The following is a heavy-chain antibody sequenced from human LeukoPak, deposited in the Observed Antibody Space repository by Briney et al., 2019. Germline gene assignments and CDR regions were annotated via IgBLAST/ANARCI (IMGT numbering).Heavy chain of an antibody. V-gene: IGHV4-59*08. CDR3: ARQGSGYTPFHSDD. J-gene: IGHJ4*02. CDR1: GGSISSYY. Sequence: SETLSLTCTVSGGSISSYYWSWIRQPPGKGLEWIGYIYYSGSTNYNPSLKSRVTISVDTSKNQFSLKLSSVTAADTAVYYCARQGSGYTPFHSDDCSEGSLVTVYS. D-gene: IGHD3-22*01. CDR2: IYYSGST.